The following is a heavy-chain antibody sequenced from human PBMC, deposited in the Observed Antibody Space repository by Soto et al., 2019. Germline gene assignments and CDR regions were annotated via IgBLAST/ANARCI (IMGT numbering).Heavy chain of an antibody. CDR2: INPNSGGT. CDR3: ARDRAYCSSTSCWTWWFDP. J-gene: IGHJ5*02. CDR1: GYTFTGYY. Sequence: SVMESCKASGYTFTGYYMHWGRQAPGQGLEWMRWINPNSGGTNYSQKFQGRDTMTRDTSISTAYMELSRLRSDDTAVYYCARDRAYCSSTSCWTWWFDPWGQGTLVTVSS. D-gene: IGHD2-2*01. V-gene: IGHV1-2*02.